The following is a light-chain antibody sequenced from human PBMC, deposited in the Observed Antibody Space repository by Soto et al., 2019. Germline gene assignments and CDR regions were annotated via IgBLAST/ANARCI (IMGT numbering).Light chain of an antibody. Sequence: ERATLSCRASQSVSRYLAWYQQKPGQAPRLLIYDASNRATGIPARFSGSGSGTDFTLTISSLEPEDFAVYYCQQRSNLPLITSWQVRR. CDR3: QQRSNLPLIT. J-gene: IGKJ5*01. CDR1: QSVSRY. V-gene: IGKV3-11*01. CDR2: DAS.